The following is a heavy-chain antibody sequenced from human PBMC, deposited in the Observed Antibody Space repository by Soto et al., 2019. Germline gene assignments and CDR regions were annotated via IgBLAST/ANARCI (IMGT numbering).Heavy chain of an antibody. CDR2: IYYSGST. J-gene: IGHJ4*02. CDR1: GGSISSYY. D-gene: IGHD6-19*01. V-gene: IGHV4-59*01. CDR3: ARADPSGWLDY. Sequence: PSETLSLTCTVSGGSISSYYWIWIRQPPGKGLEWIGYIYYSGSTNYNPSLKSRVTISVDTSKNQFSLKLSSVTAADTAVYYCARADPSGWLDYWGQGTLVTVSS.